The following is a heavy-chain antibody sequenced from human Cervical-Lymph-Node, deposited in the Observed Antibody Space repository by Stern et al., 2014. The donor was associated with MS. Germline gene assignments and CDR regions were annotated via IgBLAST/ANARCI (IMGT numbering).Heavy chain of an antibody. CDR2: LFGDDDK. J-gene: IGHJ4*02. D-gene: IGHD3-16*02. CDR1: GLPLTTSAVG. Sequence: QVTLRESGPTLVKPTQTLTLTCTFSGLPLTTSAVGVGWIRQPPGKALEGLALLFGDDDKRYRPSLKSRLTITKDTSKSQVVLTMTNMDPVDTATYFCAHSVTDYDDVWGTYRKFDYWGQGALVTVSS. V-gene: IGHV2-5*02. CDR3: AHSVTDYDDVWGTYRKFDY.